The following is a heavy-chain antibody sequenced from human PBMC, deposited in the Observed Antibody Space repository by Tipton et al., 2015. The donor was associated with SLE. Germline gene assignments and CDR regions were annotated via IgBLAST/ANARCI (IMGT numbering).Heavy chain of an antibody. V-gene: IGHV4-4*08. Sequence: GLVKPSETLSLTCTVSGGSIRNYFWHWIRQSPGKGLEWIGRVYTAGSPYYNPSLESRVAISMDTSKNQFSLKLTSVTAADTAMYYCARDGVKGVVPIFDFWGQGTLVTVSS. CDR1: GGSIRNYF. CDR2: VYTAGSP. CDR3: ARDGVKGVVPIFDF. J-gene: IGHJ4*02. D-gene: IGHD3-3*01.